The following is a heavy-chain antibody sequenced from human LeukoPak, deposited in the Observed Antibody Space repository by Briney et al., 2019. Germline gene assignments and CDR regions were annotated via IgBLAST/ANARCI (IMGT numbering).Heavy chain of an antibody. D-gene: IGHD6-13*01. J-gene: IGHJ6*02. Sequence: ASVKVSCKASGYTFTSYYMHWVRQAPGQGLEWMGIINPSGGSTSYAQKFQGRVTMTRDTSTSTAYMELRSLRSDDTAVYYCARDAGYSSSWYKAVYYYYGMDVWGQGTTVTVSS. V-gene: IGHV1-46*01. CDR1: GYTFTSYY. CDR2: INPSGGST. CDR3: ARDAGYSSSWYKAVYYYYGMDV.